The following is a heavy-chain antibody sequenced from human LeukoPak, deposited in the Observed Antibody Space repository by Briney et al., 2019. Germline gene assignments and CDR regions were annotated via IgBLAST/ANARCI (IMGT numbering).Heavy chain of an antibody. V-gene: IGHV1-2*02. CDR2: IHPNNGCT. J-gene: IGHJ4*02. D-gene: IGHD7-27*01. CDR1: GFTFTGYF. CDR3: TRDGFSGAPFDY. Sequence: ASVKVSCKASGFTFTGYFIHWVRQAPGQGLEWMGWIHPNNGCTKYAQKFQGRVTMTRDTSINTDYMELSRLRSDDTALYYCTRDGFSGAPFDYWGQGTLVTVSS.